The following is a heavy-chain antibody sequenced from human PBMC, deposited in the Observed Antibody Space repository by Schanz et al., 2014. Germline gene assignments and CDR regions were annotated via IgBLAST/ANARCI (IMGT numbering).Heavy chain of an antibody. CDR3: ARHLPGGYNNHGWFDP. CDR1: GGSIRGYY. V-gene: IGHV4-59*08. Sequence: QVQLQESGPGLVKPSETLSLTCTVSGGSIRGYYCSWIRQPPGKGLEWIGYVHSSGSTNYNSSLKTRVPKSEDPPKNRFSLKWTSVTAADTAVYYCARHLPGGYNNHGWFDPGGQGTLVTVSS. J-gene: IGHJ5*02. CDR2: VHSSGST. D-gene: IGHD4-4*01.